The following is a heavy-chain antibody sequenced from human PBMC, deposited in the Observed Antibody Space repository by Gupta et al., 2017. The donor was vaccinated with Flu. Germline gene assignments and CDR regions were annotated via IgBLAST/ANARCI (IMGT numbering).Heavy chain of an antibody. J-gene: IGHJ6*03. D-gene: IGHD2-2*01. V-gene: IGHV3-30*18. CDR2: IASDGSHK. Sequence: QLVESGGGVVEFGTSLRLSCAASEFTFSSYGLQWVRQAPGKGLEWFAYIASDGSHKDYADSVRGRFTISRDNSKNTLSLEMDSLRVEDTAVYYCAKDGPWTASCPYYCYYMDVWGKGTTVTVSS. CDR1: EFTFSSYG. CDR3: AKDGPWTASCPYYCYYMDV.